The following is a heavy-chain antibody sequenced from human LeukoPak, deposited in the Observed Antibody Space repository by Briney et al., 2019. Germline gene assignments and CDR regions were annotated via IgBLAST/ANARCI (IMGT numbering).Heavy chain of an antibody. V-gene: IGHV3-30-3*01. J-gene: IGHJ4*02. CDR2: ISYDGSNT. CDR3: ARELDY. CDR1: GSTFSSYA. Sequence: PGRSLRLSCAASGSTFSSYATHRVRPAPRKGPEWVSVISYDGSNTYHADSVKGRFTISRENSKNTLYLQMNSLRAEDTAVYYCARELDYWGQGTLVTASS.